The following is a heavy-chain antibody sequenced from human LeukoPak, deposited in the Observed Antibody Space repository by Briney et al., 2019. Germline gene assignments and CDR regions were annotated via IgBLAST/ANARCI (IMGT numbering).Heavy chain of an antibody. D-gene: IGHD1-26*01. CDR3: ARVWSGSYPDY. V-gene: IGHV4-30-2*01. Sequence: SETLSLTCAVSGVAISRGGYAWNWIRQPPGKGLEWIAYIYHSGTTYYNPSLKSRVTISVDTSKNQFSLKLSSVTAADTAVYYCARVWSGSYPDYWGQGTLVTVSS. J-gene: IGHJ4*02. CDR2: IYHSGTT. CDR1: GVAISRGGYA.